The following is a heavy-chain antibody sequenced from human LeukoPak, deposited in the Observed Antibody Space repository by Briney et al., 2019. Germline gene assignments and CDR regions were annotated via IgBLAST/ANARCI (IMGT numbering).Heavy chain of an antibody. D-gene: IGHD1-26*01. CDR1: GGSFSSSY. CDR3: ARGTSGSYYGVWFDP. Sequence: SETLSLTCTVSGGSFSSSYWSWVRQPPGKGLEWIAYIYYTGSTNYNPSLKGRVTISLDTSKNQFSLKLPSVTAADTAVYYCARGTSGSYYGVWFDPWGQGTLVTVSS. CDR2: IYYTGST. V-gene: IGHV4-59*01. J-gene: IGHJ5*02.